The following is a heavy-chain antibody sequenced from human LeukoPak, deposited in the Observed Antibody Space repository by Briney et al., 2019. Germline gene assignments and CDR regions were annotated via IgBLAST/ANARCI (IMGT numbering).Heavy chain of an antibody. CDR1: GYIFTGYY. CDR2: INPNSGGT. V-gene: IGHV1-2*06. Sequence: GASVKASCKASGYIFTGYYMHWVRQAPGQGLEWMGRINPNSGGTNYAQKFQGRVTMTRDTSISTAYMELSRLRSDDTAVYYCARRRGYSYGSSFGYWGQGTLVTVSS. D-gene: IGHD5-18*01. CDR3: ARRRGYSYGSSFGY. J-gene: IGHJ4*02.